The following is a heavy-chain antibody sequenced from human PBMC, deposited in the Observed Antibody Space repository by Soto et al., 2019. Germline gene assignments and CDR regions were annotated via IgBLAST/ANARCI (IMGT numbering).Heavy chain of an antibody. D-gene: IGHD3-3*01. CDR1: GFTFSSYA. V-gene: IGHV3-23*01. Sequence: PGGSLRLSCAASGFTFSSYAMSWVRQAPGKGLEWVSAISGSGGSTYYADSVKGRFTISRDNSKNTLYLQMNSLRAEDTAVYYCAKGRLRFLEWLSFDYWGQGTLVTVSS. CDR2: ISGSGGST. CDR3: AKGRLRFLEWLSFDY. J-gene: IGHJ4*02.